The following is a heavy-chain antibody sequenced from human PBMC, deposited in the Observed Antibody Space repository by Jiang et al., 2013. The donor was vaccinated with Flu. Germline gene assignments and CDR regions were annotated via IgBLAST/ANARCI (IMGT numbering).Heavy chain of an antibody. V-gene: IGHV4-59*01. J-gene: IGHJ4*02. Sequence: SLTCTVSGVSISSYYWTWIRQPPGKGQEWIGSMYYSGITNYNPSLKSRVTMTVDTSKRQFSLKLSSVTAADAAFYYCASSRDGYNKLYYFDYWGQGTLVTVSS. CDR2: MYYSGIT. CDR1: GVSISSYY. CDR3: ASSRDGYNKLYYFDY. D-gene: IGHD5-24*01.